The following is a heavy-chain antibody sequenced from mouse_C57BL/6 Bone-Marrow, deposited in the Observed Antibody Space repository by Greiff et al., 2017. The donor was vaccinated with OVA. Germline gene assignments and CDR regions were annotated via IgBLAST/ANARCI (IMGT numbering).Heavy chain of an antibody. D-gene: IGHD2-1*01. Sequence: QVQLQQSGAELVRPGASVTLSCKASGYTFTDYEMHWVKQTPVHGLEWIGAIDPETGGTAYNQKFKGKAILTADKSSSTAYMELRSLTSEDSAVYYCTRRDLRWDYWGQGTTLTVSS. J-gene: IGHJ2*01. CDR3: TRRDLRWDY. CDR2: IDPETGGT. CDR1: GYTFTDYE. V-gene: IGHV1-15*01.